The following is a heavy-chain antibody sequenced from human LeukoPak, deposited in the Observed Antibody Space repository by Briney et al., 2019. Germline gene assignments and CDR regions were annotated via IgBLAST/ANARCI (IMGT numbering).Heavy chain of an antibody. CDR1: GGTFSSYA. D-gene: IGHD1-1*01. J-gene: IGHJ5*02. V-gene: IGHV1-69*05. Sequence: ASVKVSRKASGGTFSSYAISWVRQAPGQGLEWMGGIIPIFGTANYAQKFQGRVTITTDESTSTAYMELSSLRSEDTAVYYCARCPTGTRTENWFDPWGQGTLVTVSS. CDR3: ARCPTGTRTENWFDP. CDR2: IIPIFGTA.